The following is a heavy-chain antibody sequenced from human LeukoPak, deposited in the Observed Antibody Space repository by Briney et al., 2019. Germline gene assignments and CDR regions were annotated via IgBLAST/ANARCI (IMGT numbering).Heavy chain of an antibody. CDR2: IYHSGST. Sequence: SETLSLTCAVYGGSFSGYYWSWIRQPPGKGLEWIGSIYHSGSTYYNPSLKSRVTISVDTSKNQFSLKLSSVTAADTAVYYCARVTGYMIEDYFDYWGQGILVTVSS. J-gene: IGHJ4*02. CDR3: ARVTGYMIEDYFDY. CDR1: GGSFSGYY. V-gene: IGHV4-34*01. D-gene: IGHD3-9*01.